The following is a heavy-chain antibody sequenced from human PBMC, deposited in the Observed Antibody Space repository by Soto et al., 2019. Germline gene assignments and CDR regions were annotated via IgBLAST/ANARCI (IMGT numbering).Heavy chain of an antibody. CDR1: GGSISSSNW. CDR3: ARDRRGSYGDDYYGMDV. J-gene: IGHJ6*02. Sequence: QVQLQESGPGLVKPSGTLSLTCAVSGGSISSSNWWSWVRQPPGKGLEWIGEISHSGSTNHNPSLKSRVTVSVDKPTNQFSLQLSSWPAAVPAVYYCARDRRGSYGDDYYGMDVWGQGTAVTVSS. V-gene: IGHV4-4*02. D-gene: IGHD3-16*01. CDR2: ISHSGST.